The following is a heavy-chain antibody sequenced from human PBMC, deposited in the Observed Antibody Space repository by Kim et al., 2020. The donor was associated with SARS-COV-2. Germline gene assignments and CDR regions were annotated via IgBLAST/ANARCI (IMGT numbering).Heavy chain of an antibody. CDR3: ARYQVANLWYFDL. V-gene: IGHV4-59*13. Sequence: SETLSLTCTVSGGSISSYYWSWIRQPPGKGLEWIAYIYDSGSTNYNPSLKSRVTISVDTSKNQFSLKLSSVTAADTAVYYCARYQVANLWYFDLWGRGTLVTVSS. D-gene: IGHD2-15*01. CDR2: IYDSGST. CDR1: GGSISSYY. J-gene: IGHJ2*01.